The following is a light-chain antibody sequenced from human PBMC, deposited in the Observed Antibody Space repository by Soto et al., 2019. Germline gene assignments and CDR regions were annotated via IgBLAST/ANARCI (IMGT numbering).Light chain of an antibody. CDR2: AAS. Sequence: EIVLTQSPGTLSLSPGERATLSCRASQSVSSSHLAWYQLKPGQAPRLLIYAASSRGTGSPDRFSGGGSGTDFTLTISSLEPEDFAVYYCQQYGSSPPRTFGQGTRLEIK. CDR3: QQYGSSPPRT. V-gene: IGKV3-20*01. CDR1: QSVSSSH. J-gene: IGKJ5*01.